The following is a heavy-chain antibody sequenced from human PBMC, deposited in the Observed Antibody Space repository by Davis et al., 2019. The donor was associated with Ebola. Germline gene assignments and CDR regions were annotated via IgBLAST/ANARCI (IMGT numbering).Heavy chain of an antibody. CDR2: INPNSGGT. D-gene: IGHD3-3*01. CDR3: ARDTRAIFGTPELMIGY. V-gene: IGHV1-2*02. Sequence: ASVKVSCKASGYTFTGYYMHWVRQAPGQGLEWMGWINPNSGGTNYAQKFQGRVTMTRDTSISTAYMELSRLRSDDTAVYYCARDTRAIFGTPELMIGYWGQGTLVTVSS. CDR1: GYTFTGYY. J-gene: IGHJ4*02.